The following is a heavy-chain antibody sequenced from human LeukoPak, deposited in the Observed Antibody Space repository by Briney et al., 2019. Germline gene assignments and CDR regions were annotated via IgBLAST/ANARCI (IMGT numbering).Heavy chain of an antibody. D-gene: IGHD6-19*01. CDR1: GFTFSSYA. J-gene: IGHJ4*02. CDR3: ARDGRLFIAVAGFDY. Sequence: GGSLRLACAASGFTFSSYAMHWVRQDPGKGLEWVAVISYDGSNKYYAESVKGRFTISRDNSKNTLYLQMNSLRAEDTAVYYCARDGRLFIAVAGFDYWGQGTLVTVSS. CDR2: ISYDGSNK. V-gene: IGHV3-30-3*01.